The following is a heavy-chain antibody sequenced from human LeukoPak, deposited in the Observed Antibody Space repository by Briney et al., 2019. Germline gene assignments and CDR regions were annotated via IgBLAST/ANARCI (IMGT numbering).Heavy chain of an antibody. J-gene: IGHJ3*02. Sequence: GGSLRLSCAASGFTFSNAWMSWVRQAPGEGLEWVGRIKSKTDGGTTDYAAPVKGRFTISRDDSKNTLYLQMNSLKTEDTAVYYCTTDFGLGGPGYGQDAFDIWGQGTMVTVSS. CDR3: TTDFGLGGPGYGQDAFDI. CDR1: GFTFSNAW. V-gene: IGHV3-15*01. D-gene: IGHD3/OR15-3a*01. CDR2: IKSKTDGGTT.